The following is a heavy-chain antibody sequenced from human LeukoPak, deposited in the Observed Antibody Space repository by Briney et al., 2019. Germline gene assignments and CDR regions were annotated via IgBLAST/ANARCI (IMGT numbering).Heavy chain of an antibody. CDR3: ARALPRYGYSLGSYSDY. CDR1: GDTFSSYA. V-gene: IGHV1-69*05. Sequence: SVKVSCKASGDTFSSYAISWVRQAPGQGLEWMGWIIPIFGTANYAQKFQGRVTITTDESTSTAYMELSSLRSEDTAVYYCARALPRYGYSLGSYSDYWGQGTLVTVSS. D-gene: IGHD5-24*01. CDR2: IIPIFGTA. J-gene: IGHJ4*02.